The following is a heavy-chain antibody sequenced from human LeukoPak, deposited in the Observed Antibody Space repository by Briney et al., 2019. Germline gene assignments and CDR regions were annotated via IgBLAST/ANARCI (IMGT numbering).Heavy chain of an antibody. V-gene: IGHV3-23*01. J-gene: IGHJ4*02. CDR1: GFSFSSYG. CDR2: ISGLSGRT. CDR3: AKERGAAAATVYFDY. Sequence: GGTLRLSCATSGFSFSSYGMSWVRQAPGKGLEWVSSISGLSGRTYYADSVKGRVTISRDNLKNALSLQMNSLRAEDTAVYYCAKERGAAAATVYFDYWGQGTLVTVSS. D-gene: IGHD6-13*01.